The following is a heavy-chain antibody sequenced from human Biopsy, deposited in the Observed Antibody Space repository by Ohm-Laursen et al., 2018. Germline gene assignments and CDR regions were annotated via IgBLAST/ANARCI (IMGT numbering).Heavy chain of an antibody. J-gene: IGHJ6*02. CDR2: INPNSGNA. CDR1: GYTFAGYY. V-gene: IGHV1-2*02. CDR3: ARVPAYPSIDGYYGLDL. Sequence: GASVKVSCKVSGYTFAGYYLHWVRQAPGHGLEWMGWINPNSGNANYAQSFQGRLTVTRDTSISTAYMELTSLTFDDTAIYYCARVPAYPSIDGYYGLDLWGQGTTVIVS. D-gene: IGHD3-9*01.